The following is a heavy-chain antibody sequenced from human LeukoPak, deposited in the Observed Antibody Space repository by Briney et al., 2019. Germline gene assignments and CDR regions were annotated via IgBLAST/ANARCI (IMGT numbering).Heavy chain of an antibody. Sequence: SETLSLTCAVYGGSFSGYYWSWIRQPPGKGLEWIGEINHSGSTNYNPSLKSRVTISVDTSKNQFSLKLSFVTAADTAVYYCARGRYRVYLDYWGQGTLVTVSS. V-gene: IGHV4-34*01. CDR3: ARGRYRVYLDY. CDR2: INHSGST. CDR1: GGSFSGYY. J-gene: IGHJ4*02. D-gene: IGHD3-16*02.